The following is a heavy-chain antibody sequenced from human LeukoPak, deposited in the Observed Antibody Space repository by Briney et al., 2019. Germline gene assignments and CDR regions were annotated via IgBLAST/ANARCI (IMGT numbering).Heavy chain of an antibody. D-gene: IGHD3-22*01. CDR2: INNSGST. CDR1: GGSFSAYY. CDR3: ARGGGRVVVIGYYYSDV. V-gene: IGHV4-34*01. J-gene: IGHJ6*03. Sequence: SETLSLTCAVSGGSFSAYYWSWIRQPPGKGLEWIGEINNSGSTNYNPSLKSRVTISVDTSKNQFSLKLSSVTAADTAVYYCARGGGRVVVIGYYYSDVWGKGATVTVSS.